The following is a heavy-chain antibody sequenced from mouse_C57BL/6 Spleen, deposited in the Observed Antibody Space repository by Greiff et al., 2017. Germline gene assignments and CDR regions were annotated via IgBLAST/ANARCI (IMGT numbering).Heavy chain of an antibody. V-gene: IGHV5-4*03. D-gene: IGHD2-5*01. CDR3: ARVHYSNPYYFDY. J-gene: IGHJ2*01. CDR1: GFTFSSYA. CDR2: ISDGGSYT. Sequence: EVKLMESGGGLVKPGGSLKLSCAASGFTFSSYAMSWVRQTPEKRLEWVATISDGGSYTYSPDNVKGRFTISRDNAKNNLYLQMSHLKSEDTAMYYCARVHYSNPYYFDYWGQGTTLTVSS.